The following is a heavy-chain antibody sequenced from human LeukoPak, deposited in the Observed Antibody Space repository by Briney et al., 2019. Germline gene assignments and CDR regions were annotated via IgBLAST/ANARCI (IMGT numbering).Heavy chain of an antibody. V-gene: IGHV4-59*01. Sequence: SETLSLTCTGPGGSISSYYWSWSRQPPGKGLEWNGYIYYSGSTNYNPSLKSRVTISVDTSKNQFSLKLSSVTAADTAVYYCARSGRSSSWYPTFDYWGQGTLVTVSS. J-gene: IGHJ4*02. D-gene: IGHD6-13*01. CDR1: GGSISSYY. CDR3: ARSGRSSSWYPTFDY. CDR2: IYYSGST.